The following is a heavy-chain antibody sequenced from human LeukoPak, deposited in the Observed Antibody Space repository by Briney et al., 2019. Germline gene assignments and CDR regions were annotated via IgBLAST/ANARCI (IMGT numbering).Heavy chain of an antibody. CDR3: ATESSAALDY. J-gene: IGHJ4*02. D-gene: IGHD6-13*01. CDR1: GFTFSSYE. Sequence: GGSLRLSCAASGFTFSSYEMNWVRQAPGKGLQYVSSIDTVDYTYYADSVKGRFTISRDNAKNSLYLQMNSLRSEDTAVYFCATESSAALDYWGQGTLVTVSS. V-gene: IGHV3-21*01. CDR2: IDTVDYT.